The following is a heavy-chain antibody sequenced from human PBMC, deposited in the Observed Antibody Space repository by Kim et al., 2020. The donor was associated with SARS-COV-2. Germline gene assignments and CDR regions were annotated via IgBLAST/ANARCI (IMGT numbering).Heavy chain of an antibody. D-gene: IGHD1-26*01. J-gene: IGHJ6*02. CDR3: AKDGSRSGGMDV. V-gene: IGHV3-30*18. CDR2: ISYDGSNK. Sequence: GGSLRLSCAASGFTFSSYGMHWVRQAPGKGLEWVAVISYDGSNKYYADSVKGRFTISRDNSKNTLYLQMNSLRAEDTAVYYCAKDGSRSGGMDVWGQGTTVTVSS. CDR1: GFTFSSYG.